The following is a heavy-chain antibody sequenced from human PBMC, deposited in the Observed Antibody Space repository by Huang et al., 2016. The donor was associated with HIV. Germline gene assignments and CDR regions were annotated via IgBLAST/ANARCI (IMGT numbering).Heavy chain of an antibody. Sequence: QITLKESGPTLVKPTQTLTLTCSFSGFSLDTSGVAVGWVRQPPGGALEGLGLIYWDDDTRFSPCLGGRLSLTKDTSKNQVVLTMTNMDPADTATYFCAYQWTGLDRWGQGILVTVTS. CDR3: AYQWTGLDR. J-gene: IGHJ4*02. CDR1: GFSLDTSGVA. V-gene: IGHV2-5*02. CDR2: IYWDDDT. D-gene: IGHD6-19*01.